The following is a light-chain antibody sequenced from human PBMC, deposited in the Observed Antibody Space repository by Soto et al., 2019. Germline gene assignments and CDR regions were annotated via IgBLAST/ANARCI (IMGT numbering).Light chain of an antibody. V-gene: IGKV1-8*01. CDR2: AAS. CDR3: QQYYSYPRT. CDR1: QSINNW. J-gene: IGKJ1*01. Sequence: ADRVTITCRASQSINNWLAWYQQKPGKAPKLLIYAASTLQSGVPSRFSGSGSGTDFTLTISCLQSEDFATYYCQQYYSYPRTFGQGTKVDIK.